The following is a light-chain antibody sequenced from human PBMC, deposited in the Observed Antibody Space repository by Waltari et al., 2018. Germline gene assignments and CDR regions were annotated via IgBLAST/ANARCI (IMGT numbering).Light chain of an antibody. CDR2: AAS. CDR1: QGISSY. Sequence: DIQSTQPASLPVASVGGRATITCLSSQGISSYLAWYQQKPGKAPKLLIYAASTLQSGVPSRFSGSGSGTEFTLTISSLQPEDFATYYCQQLNSYLGTFGPGTKVDIK. V-gene: IGKV1-9*01. CDR3: QQLNSYLGT. J-gene: IGKJ3*01.